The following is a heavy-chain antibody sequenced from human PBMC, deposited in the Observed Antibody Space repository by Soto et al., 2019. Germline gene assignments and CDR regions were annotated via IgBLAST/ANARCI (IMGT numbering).Heavy chain of an antibody. CDR1: GFTFSSYA. V-gene: IGHV3-23*01. CDR2: ISGSGGST. D-gene: IGHD3-3*01. Sequence: PGGSLRLSCAASGFTFSSYAMSWVRQAPGKGLEWVSAISGSGGSTYYAVSVKGRFTISRDNSKNTLYLQMNSPRAEDTAVYYCAKDPLYDFWSGYYPRSDMDVWGQETTVTVSS. CDR3: AKDPLYDFWSGYYPRSDMDV. J-gene: IGHJ6*02.